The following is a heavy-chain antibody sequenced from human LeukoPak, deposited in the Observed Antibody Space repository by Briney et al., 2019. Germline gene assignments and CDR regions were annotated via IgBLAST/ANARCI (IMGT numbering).Heavy chain of an antibody. D-gene: IGHD2-2*01. CDR3: GRAGGTSWGDY. Sequence: PGGSLRLSCAASGFTFSSYWMSWVRRAPGKGLEWVANIKQDRSKKNYVDSVKGRFTISRDNAKNSLYLQMNSLRAEDTAVYYCGRAGGTSWGDYWGQGTLVIVSS. J-gene: IGHJ4*02. CDR2: IKQDRSKK. CDR1: GFTFSSYW. V-gene: IGHV3-7*01.